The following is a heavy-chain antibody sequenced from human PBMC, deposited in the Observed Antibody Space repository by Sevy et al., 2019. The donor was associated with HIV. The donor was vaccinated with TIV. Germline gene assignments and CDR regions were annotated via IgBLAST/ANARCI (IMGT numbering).Heavy chain of an antibody. CDR3: ARYVGYIDH. D-gene: IGHD3-10*02. V-gene: IGHV3-7*01. J-gene: IGHJ4*01. CDR2: IKSDGSDK. CDR1: GFTFSIYY. Sequence: GGSLRLSCAASGFTFSIYYMTWARQAPGKGLEWVANIKSDGSDKYYVDSVKGRFTISRDNAKNSLYLQMNSLTAEDTAVYYCARYVGYIDHWGHGTLVTVSA.